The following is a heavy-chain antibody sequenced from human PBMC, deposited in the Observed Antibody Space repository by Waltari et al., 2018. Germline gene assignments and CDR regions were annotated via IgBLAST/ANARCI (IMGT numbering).Heavy chain of an antibody. CDR1: GFTFSSYS. J-gene: IGHJ2*01. CDR2: ISSSSSYI. V-gene: IGHV3-21*01. Sequence: EVQLVESGGGLVKPGGSLRLSCAASGFTFSSYSMNWVRQAPGKGLEWVSSISSSSSYIYYADSVKGRFTISRDNAKNSLYLQMNSLRAGDTAVYYCARVTGWWQQLGGYFDLWGRGTLVTVSS. D-gene: IGHD6-13*01. CDR3: ARVTGWWQQLGGYFDL.